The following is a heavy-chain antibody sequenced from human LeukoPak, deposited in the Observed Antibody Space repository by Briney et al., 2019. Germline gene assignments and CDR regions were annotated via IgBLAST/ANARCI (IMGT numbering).Heavy chain of an antibody. CDR3: AKDYGYSSSWYDY. D-gene: IGHD6-13*01. CDR2: ISWNSGSI. J-gene: IGHJ4*02. V-gene: IGHV3-9*01. Sequence: PGGSLRLSCAASGFTFDDYAMHWVRQAPGKGLEWVSGISWNSGSIGYADSVKGRFTISRDNAKKTLYLQMNSLRPEDTALYYCAKDYGYSSSWYDYWGQGTLVTVSS. CDR1: GFTFDDYA.